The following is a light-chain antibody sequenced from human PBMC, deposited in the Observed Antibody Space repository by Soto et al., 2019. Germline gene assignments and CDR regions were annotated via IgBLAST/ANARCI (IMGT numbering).Light chain of an antibody. V-gene: IGLV2-14*01. J-gene: IGLJ1*01. Sequence: QSALTQPASVSGSPGQSITISCTGTSSDIGTYNYVSWYQQHPGKAPKLMIYDVSNRPSGVSNRFSGSKSGTTASLTISGLQYEVEADYFCSSYTTISTDVFGTGTKLTVL. CDR1: SSDIGTYNY. CDR3: SSYTTISTDV. CDR2: DVS.